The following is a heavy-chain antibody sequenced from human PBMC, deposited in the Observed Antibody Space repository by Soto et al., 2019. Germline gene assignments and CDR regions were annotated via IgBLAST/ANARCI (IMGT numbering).Heavy chain of an antibody. V-gene: IGHV3-66*01. D-gene: IGHD3-3*01. CDR3: ARGGLKGVSWSGYYDLFHSGGMDV. J-gene: IGHJ6*02. CDR1: GFTVSSNY. CDR2: IYSGGST. Sequence: EVQLVESGGGLVQPGGSLRLSCAASGFTVSSNYMSWVRQAPGKGLEWVSVIYSGGSTYYADSVKGRFTISRDNSKNTLYLQMNSLRAEDTAVYYCARGGLKGVSWSGYYDLFHSGGMDVWGQGTTVTVSS.